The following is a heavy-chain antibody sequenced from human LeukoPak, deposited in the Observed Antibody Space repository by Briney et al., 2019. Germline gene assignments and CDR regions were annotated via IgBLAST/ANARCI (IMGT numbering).Heavy chain of an antibody. CDR1: GFTFSSYG. V-gene: IGHV3-30*02. CDR3: AKGRGWEASYYYYYMDV. CDR2: IRYDGSNK. J-gene: IGHJ6*03. D-gene: IGHD1-26*01. Sequence: PGGSLRLSCAASGFTFSSYGIHWVRQAPGKGLEWVAFIRYDGSNKYYTDPVKGRFTISRDNSKNTLYLQMNSLRAEDTAVYYCAKGRGWEASYYYYYMDVWGKGTTVTISS.